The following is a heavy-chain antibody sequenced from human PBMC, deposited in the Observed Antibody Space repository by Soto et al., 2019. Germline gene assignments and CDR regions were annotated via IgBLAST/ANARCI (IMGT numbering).Heavy chain of an antibody. V-gene: IGHV3-21*06. CDR1: GFSFSDYT. CDR2: ISGSTSYT. J-gene: IGHJ6*03. D-gene: IGHD3-3*01. Sequence: EVQLVESGGGLVKPGGSLRLSCAASGFSFSDYTMNWVRQAPGKGLEWVSSISGSTSYTYYADSLKGRFTVSRDNAENSLYLQLHGLGAEDTAVYYCAREGAFCSGTGSRDYYHYMDYWGKGTTVTVSS. CDR3: AREGAFCSGTGSRDYYHYMDY.